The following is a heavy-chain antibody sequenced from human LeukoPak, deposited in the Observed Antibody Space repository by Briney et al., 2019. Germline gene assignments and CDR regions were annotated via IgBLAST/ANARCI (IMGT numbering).Heavy chain of an antibody. CDR3: ARASSGYYWDFDY. J-gene: IGHJ4*02. D-gene: IGHD3-22*01. Sequence: SETLSLTCTVSGGSISSSSYYWGWIRQPPGKGLEWIGSMYYSGSTYYNPSLKSRVTISVDMSKNQFSLKVTSVTAADTAVYYCARASSGYYWDFDYWGQGALVTVSS. CDR2: MYYSGST. V-gene: IGHV4-39*01. CDR1: GGSISSSSYY.